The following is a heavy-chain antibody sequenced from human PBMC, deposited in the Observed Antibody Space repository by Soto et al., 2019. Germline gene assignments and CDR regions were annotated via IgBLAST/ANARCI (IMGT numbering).Heavy chain of an antibody. CDR3: AREGSVSSSDYYAYYYGMDV. J-gene: IGHJ6*02. D-gene: IGHD3-10*01. CDR2: ISSSGGII. V-gene: IGHV3-48*03. CDR1: GFTFSNYD. Sequence: GGSLRLSCAASGFTFSNYDINWVRQAPGKGPEWISHISSSGGIIYYADSVKGRFTISRDNAKNSLYLQMNSLRGEDTAVYYCAREGSVSSSDYYAYYYGMDVWGQGTTVTAP.